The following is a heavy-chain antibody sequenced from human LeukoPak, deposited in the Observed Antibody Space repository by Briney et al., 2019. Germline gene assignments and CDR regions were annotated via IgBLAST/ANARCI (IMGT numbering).Heavy chain of an antibody. CDR2: ISAYNGNT. J-gene: IGHJ4*02. Sequence: ASVKVSCKASGGTFSSYAISWVRQAPGQGLEWMGWISAYNGNTNYAQKLQGRVTMTTDTSTSTAYMELRSLRSNDTAVYYCARDGVATSVDFDYWGQGTLVTVSS. D-gene: IGHD5-12*01. CDR3: ARDGVATSVDFDY. CDR1: GGTFSSYA. V-gene: IGHV1-18*01.